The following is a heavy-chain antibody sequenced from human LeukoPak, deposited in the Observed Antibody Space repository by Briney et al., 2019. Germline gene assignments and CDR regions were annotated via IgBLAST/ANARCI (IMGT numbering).Heavy chain of an antibody. CDR2: ISSSSSTI. CDR3: ARPIVVVTNDAFDI. Sequence: GGSLRLSCAASGFTFSSYSMNWVRQAPGKGLEWVSYISSSSSTIYYADSVKGRFTISRDNSKNTLYLQMNSLRAEDTAVYYCARPIVVVTNDAFDIWGQGTMVTVSS. J-gene: IGHJ3*02. D-gene: IGHD3-22*01. V-gene: IGHV3-48*01. CDR1: GFTFSSYS.